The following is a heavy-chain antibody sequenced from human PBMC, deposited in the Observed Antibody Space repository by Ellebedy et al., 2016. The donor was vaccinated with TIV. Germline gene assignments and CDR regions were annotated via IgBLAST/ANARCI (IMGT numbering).Heavy chain of an antibody. J-gene: IGHJ2*01. CDR3: ARSRLGGGHWYFDF. Sequence: ASVKVSXKVSGYTVTRYGMSWVRQAPGQGLEWMGWIAVYNGHTKYAQKFQDRVVMTTETATSTVYMELRSLRSDDTAVYYCARSRLGGGHWYFDFWGRGTLVTVSS. V-gene: IGHV1-18*01. CDR1: GYTVTRYG. D-gene: IGHD3-10*01. CDR2: IAVYNGHT.